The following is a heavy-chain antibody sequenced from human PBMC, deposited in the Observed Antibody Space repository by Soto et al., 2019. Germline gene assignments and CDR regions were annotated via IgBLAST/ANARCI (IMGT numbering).Heavy chain of an antibody. CDR2: MNPNSGNT. J-gene: IGHJ6*02. CDR3: ARRRKNYYYYYGMDV. Sequence: ASVKVSCKASGYTFTSYDINWVRQATGQGLEWMGWMNPNSGNTGYAPKFQGRVTMTRNTSISTAYMELSSLRSEDTAVYYCARRRKNYYYYYGMDVWGQGTTVTVSS. CDR1: GYTFTSYD. V-gene: IGHV1-8*01.